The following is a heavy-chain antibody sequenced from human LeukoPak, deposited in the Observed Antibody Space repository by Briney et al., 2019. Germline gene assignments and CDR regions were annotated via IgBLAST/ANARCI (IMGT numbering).Heavy chain of an antibody. Sequence: GGSLRLSCTASGFTFSDYAMTWVRQAPGKGLEWVGFIRNKANGGTADYAASVKGRFTISRDDSKTIAYLQMNSLKTEDTAVYFCSRAYSTGWLGINDYWGQGTLVSLSS. CDR3: SRAYSTGWLGINDY. D-gene: IGHD2-21*01. CDR1: GFTFSDYA. J-gene: IGHJ4*02. V-gene: IGHV3-49*04. CDR2: IRNKANGGTA.